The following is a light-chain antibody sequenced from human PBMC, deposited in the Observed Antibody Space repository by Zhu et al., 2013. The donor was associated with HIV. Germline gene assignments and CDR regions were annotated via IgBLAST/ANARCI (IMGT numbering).Light chain of an antibody. CDR1: QTVSYKH. CDR2: GAS. CDR3: QQYGSSPYS. Sequence: EVVLMQSPGTLSLSPGERATLSCRASQTVSYKHIAWYQQKPGQAPRLLIYGASSGATGIPDRFSGSGSATDFTLTISRLEPEDFAVYYCQQYGSSPYSFGQGTKLEIK. V-gene: IGKV3-20*01. J-gene: IGKJ2*03.